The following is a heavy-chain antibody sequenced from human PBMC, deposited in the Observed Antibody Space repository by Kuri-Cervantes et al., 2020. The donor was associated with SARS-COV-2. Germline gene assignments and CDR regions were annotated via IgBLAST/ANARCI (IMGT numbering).Heavy chain of an antibody. D-gene: IGHD1-14*01. V-gene: IGHV3-23*01. CDR1: GFTFSNYA. CDR2: ISGSGVHT. CDR3: ARPRKPVYYYHGMDV. J-gene: IGHJ6*02. Sequence: GESLKISCAASGFTFSNYAMSWVRQAPGRGLEWVSVISGSGVHTYYVDSVKGRFTISRDQSRNTLHLQMNSLRPEDTAIYYCARPRKPVYYYHGMDVWGQGTMVTVSS.